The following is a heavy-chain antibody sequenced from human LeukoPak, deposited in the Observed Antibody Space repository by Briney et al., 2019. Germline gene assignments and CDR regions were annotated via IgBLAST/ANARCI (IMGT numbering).Heavy chain of an antibody. V-gene: IGHV3-23*01. CDR1: GFTFSSYA. CDR3: AKSLGVFGVVPTEFDY. J-gene: IGHJ4*02. CDR2: ISGSGGST. D-gene: IGHD3-3*01. Sequence: GGSLRLSCAASGFTFSSYAISWVRQAPGKGLEWVSAISGSGGSTYYADSVKGRFTISRDNSKNTLYLQMNSLRAEDTAVYYCAKSLGVFGVVPTEFDYWGQGTLVTVSS.